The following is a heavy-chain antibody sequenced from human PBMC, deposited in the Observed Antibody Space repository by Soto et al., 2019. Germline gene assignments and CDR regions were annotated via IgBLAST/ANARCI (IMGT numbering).Heavy chain of an antibody. V-gene: IGHV3-21*01. CDR2: ISRSAGNT. J-gene: IGHJ3*02. Sequence: SCGSLCLSCAASGFTFSSYSMNWVRQAPGKGLEWVSSISRSAGNTYYADSVKGRFTISRDNAKNSMYLQMNSLRAEDTAVYYCARDQVPGLDAFDIWGQGTMVTVSS. CDR3: ARDQVPGLDAFDI. CDR1: GFTFSSYS.